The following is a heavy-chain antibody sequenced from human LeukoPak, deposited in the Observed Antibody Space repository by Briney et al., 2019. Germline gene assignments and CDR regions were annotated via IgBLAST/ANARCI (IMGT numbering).Heavy chain of an antibody. CDR2: IRGSGGST. Sequence: QSGGSLRLSCAASGFPFSSYAMSWLRQAPGKALEGFSAIRGSGGSTYYAGAVKGRFTISRDNSKNTLYLQMNSLRAEDTAVYYCAKDGVVVAAYFFDYWGQGTLVTVSS. CDR3: AKDGVVVAAYFFDY. D-gene: IGHD2-15*01. CDR1: GFPFSSYA. J-gene: IGHJ4*02. V-gene: IGHV3-23*01.